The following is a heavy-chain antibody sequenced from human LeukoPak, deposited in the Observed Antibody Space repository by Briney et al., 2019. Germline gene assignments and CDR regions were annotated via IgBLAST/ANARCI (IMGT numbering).Heavy chain of an antibody. CDR1: GYTFTSYG. CDR3: ARSSVVAVAGTSIDY. CDR2: ISAYNGNT. D-gene: IGHD6-19*01. J-gene: IGHJ4*02. Sequence: GASVKVSCKASGYTFTSYGISWVRQAPGQGLEWMGWISAYNGNTNYAQKLQGRVTMTTDTSTSTAYMELRSLRSDDTAVYYCARSSVVAVAGTSIDYWGQGTLVTVSS. V-gene: IGHV1-18*01.